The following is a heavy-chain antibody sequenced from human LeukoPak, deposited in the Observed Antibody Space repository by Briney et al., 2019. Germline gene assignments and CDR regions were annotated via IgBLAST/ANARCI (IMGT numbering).Heavy chain of an antibody. J-gene: IGHJ6*03. D-gene: IGHD3-22*01. CDR3: ARLYYDSSGYYYYYYMDV. V-gene: IGHV1-8*01. Sequence: GASVKVSCKASGYTFTSYDINWVRQATGQGLEWMGWMNPNSGNTGYAQKFQGRVTMTRNTSISTAYMELSSLRSEDTAVYYCARLYYDSSGYYYYYYMDVWGKGTTVTVSS. CDR2: MNPNSGNT. CDR1: GYTFTSYD.